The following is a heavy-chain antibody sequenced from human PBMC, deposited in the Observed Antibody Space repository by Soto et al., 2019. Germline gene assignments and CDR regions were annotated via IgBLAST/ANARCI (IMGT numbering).Heavy chain of an antibody. J-gene: IGHJ4*02. CDR1: GFTFSRYS. V-gene: IGHV3-21*01. Sequence: GWSLKISCAASGFTFSRYSMNSVRQAPGKGLEWVSPISSTTNYIYYADSMKGRFTVSRDNAKNSVYLDTNSLSAEDTAVYYCARESEDLTSNFDYWGQGTLVTVSS. CDR2: ISSTTNYI. CDR3: ARESEDLTSNFDY.